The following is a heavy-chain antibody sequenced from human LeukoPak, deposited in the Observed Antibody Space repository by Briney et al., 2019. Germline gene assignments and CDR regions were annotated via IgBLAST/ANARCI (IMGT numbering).Heavy chain of an antibody. CDR2: INPNSGGT. V-gene: IGHV1-2*02. CDR1: GYTFTGYY. CDR3: ARDFRYYDSSGYYSYYFDY. Sequence: ASVKVSCKASGYTFTGYYMHWVRQAPGQGLEWMGWINPNSGGTNYAQKFQGRVTMTRDTSISTAYMELSRLRSDDTAVYYCARDFRYYDSSGYYSYYFDYWGQGTLVTVSS. J-gene: IGHJ4*02. D-gene: IGHD3-22*01.